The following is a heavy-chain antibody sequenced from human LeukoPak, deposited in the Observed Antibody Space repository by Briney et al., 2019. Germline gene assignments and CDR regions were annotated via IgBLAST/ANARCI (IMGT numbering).Heavy chain of an antibody. V-gene: IGHV4-59*13. CDR2: IYYSGST. CDR1: GVSMSGYY. Sequence: SEPLSLTCTVSGVSMSGYYWRCLRQPPGKGLEGIAYIYYSGSTNYNPSLKSRVTISVDTSKNQFSLKLSSVTAADTAVYYCAREDSSGYSYFDYWGQGTLVTVSS. D-gene: IGHD3-22*01. J-gene: IGHJ4*02. CDR3: AREDSSGYSYFDY.